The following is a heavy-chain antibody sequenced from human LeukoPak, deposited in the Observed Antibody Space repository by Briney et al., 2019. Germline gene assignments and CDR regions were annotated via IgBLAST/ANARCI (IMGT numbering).Heavy chain of an antibody. CDR3: ARDFRSEITIFGVVGSGAFDI. Sequence: GGSLRLSCAASGFTVSSNYMSWVRQAPGKGLEWVSVIYSGGSTYYADSVKGRFTISRDNSKNTLYLQMNSLRAEDTAVYYCARDFRSEITIFGVVGSGAFDILGQGTMVTVSS. V-gene: IGHV3-66*01. D-gene: IGHD3-3*01. J-gene: IGHJ3*02. CDR2: IYSGGST. CDR1: GFTVSSNY.